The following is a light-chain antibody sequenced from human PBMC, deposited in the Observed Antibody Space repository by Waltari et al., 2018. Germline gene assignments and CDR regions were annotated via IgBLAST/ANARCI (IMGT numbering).Light chain of an antibody. Sequence: EIAMTQSPATLSVSPGERATLSCRASQSVSSNLAWYQQKPGQPLRLLIFDAYRRATGIPARFSGSGSGTEFTLTISSLQSEDFAVYYCQQYNNWPPYTFGQGTKLDIK. CDR3: QQYNNWPPYT. J-gene: IGKJ2*01. CDR2: DAY. V-gene: IGKV3-15*01. CDR1: QSVSSN.